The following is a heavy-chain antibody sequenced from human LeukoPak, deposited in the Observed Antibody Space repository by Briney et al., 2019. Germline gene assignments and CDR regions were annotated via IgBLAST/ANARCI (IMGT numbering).Heavy chain of an antibody. D-gene: IGHD5-24*01. V-gene: IGHV1-69*13. J-gene: IGHJ4*02. Sequence: GSSVTVSCTASGGTFIIYTISWVRQAPGQGLEWMGGIIPIFGTANYAQKFQGRVTITADESTSTAYMELSSLRSEDTAVYYCATENRHGYNYAGAYWGQGTLVTVSS. CDR1: GGTFIIYT. CDR3: ATENRHGYNYAGAY. CDR2: IIPIFGTA.